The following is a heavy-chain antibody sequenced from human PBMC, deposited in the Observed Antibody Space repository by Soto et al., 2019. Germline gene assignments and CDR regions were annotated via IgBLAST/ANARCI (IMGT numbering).Heavy chain of an antibody. CDR3: ARSIVVVTAADY. D-gene: IGHD2-21*02. Sequence: SVKVSCEASGGTFSSYASSWVRQAPGQGLEWMGWIIPSYGTTNYAQKFQGRVTITRDTSASTAYMELSSLRSEDTAVYYCARSIVVVTAADYWGQGTLVTVS. V-gene: IGHV1-69*05. CDR2: IIPSYGTT. J-gene: IGHJ4*02. CDR1: GGTFSSYA.